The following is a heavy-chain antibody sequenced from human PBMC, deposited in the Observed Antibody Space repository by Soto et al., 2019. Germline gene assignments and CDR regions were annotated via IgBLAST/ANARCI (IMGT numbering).Heavy chain of an antibody. J-gene: IGHJ5*02. CDR3: ARDRVSDYGWFDP. D-gene: IGHD4-17*01. CDR1: GVSVSSGGYF. Sequence: QVQLQESGPGLVKPSQTLSLTCTVSGVSVSSGGYFWTWARQHPGRGLEWIGNIYYDGSTHYNVSLQSRVTISLDKSQNQFSLHLTSLTAADTAVYFCARDRVSDYGWFDPWGQGTLVTVSS. V-gene: IGHV4-31*03. CDR2: IYYDGST.